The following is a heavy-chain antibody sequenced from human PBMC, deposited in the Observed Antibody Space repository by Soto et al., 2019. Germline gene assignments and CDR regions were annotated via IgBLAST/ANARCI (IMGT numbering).Heavy chain of an antibody. V-gene: IGHV1-18*01. D-gene: IGHD6-13*01. Sequence: QVQLVQSGAEVKKPGASVKVSCKASGYTFTSYGISWVRQAPGQGLEWMGWISAYNGDTDYAHNRRGRGTLTTDTATTTAYMELRSLRSDDTVVYYCARGASSLPGFYWGQGTLVTVSS. CDR2: ISAYNGDT. CDR3: ARGASSLPGFY. CDR1: GYTFTSYG. J-gene: IGHJ4*02.